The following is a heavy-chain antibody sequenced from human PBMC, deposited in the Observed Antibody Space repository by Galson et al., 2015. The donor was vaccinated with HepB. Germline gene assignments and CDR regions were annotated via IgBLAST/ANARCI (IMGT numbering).Heavy chain of an antibody. CDR3: VKEGSWYGAYCFDP. V-gene: IGHV3-23*01. J-gene: IGHJ5*02. D-gene: IGHD1-14*01. Sequence: SLRLSCAGSGFIFRHHAMPWIRQAPGKGLEWVSVINGHGPTKSYSDSVKGRFSISRDNSKDTVFLQMDNLRAEATAVYSCVKEGSWYGAYCFDPWGQGARVTVS. CDR1: GFIFRHHA. CDR2: INGHGPTK.